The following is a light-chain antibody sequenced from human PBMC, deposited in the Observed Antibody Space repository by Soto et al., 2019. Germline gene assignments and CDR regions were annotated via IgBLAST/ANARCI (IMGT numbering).Light chain of an antibody. CDR2: DAS. Sequence: EIVLTQSPATLSLSPGERATLSCRASQSVSTYLAWYQQKPGQAPRLLIYDASNRATDIPARFSGSGSGTDFTLTSISLGPEDFAVYYCQQLSNWPPYTFGQGTKLEIK. J-gene: IGKJ2*01. V-gene: IGKV3-11*01. CDR3: QQLSNWPPYT. CDR1: QSVSTY.